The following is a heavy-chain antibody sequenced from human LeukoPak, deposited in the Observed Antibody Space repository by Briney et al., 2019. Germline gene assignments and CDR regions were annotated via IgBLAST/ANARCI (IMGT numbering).Heavy chain of an antibody. V-gene: IGHV3-9*03. CDR1: GFTFDDYA. CDR3: AKAVVATTTSAFDI. Sequence: PGGSLRLSCAASGFTFDDYAMHWVRQAPGNGLEWVSGISWNSGSIGYADSVKGRFTISRDNAKNSLYLQMNSLRAEDMALYYCAKAVVATTTSAFDIWGQGTMVTVSS. J-gene: IGHJ3*02. D-gene: IGHD5-12*01. CDR2: ISWNSGSI.